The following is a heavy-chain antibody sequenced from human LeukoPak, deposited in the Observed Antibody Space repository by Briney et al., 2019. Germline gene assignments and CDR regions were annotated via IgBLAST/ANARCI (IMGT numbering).Heavy chain of an antibody. Sequence: ASLKVSCKVYGYTLTELSMHWVRQAPGKGLEWMGGFDPEDGETIYAQKFQGRVTMTEDTSTDTAYMELSSLRSEDTAVYYCATGTRREYYYDSSGCLDYWGQGTLVTVSS. J-gene: IGHJ4*02. CDR1: GYTLTELS. V-gene: IGHV1-24*01. CDR2: FDPEDGET. D-gene: IGHD3-22*01. CDR3: ATGTRREYYYDSSGCLDY.